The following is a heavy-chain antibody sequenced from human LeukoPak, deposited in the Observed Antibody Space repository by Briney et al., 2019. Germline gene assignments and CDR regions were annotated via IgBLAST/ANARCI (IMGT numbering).Heavy chain of an antibody. J-gene: IGHJ4*02. D-gene: IGHD6-19*01. V-gene: IGHV3-48*02. Sequence: GGSLRLSCAASGFTFSGYSMNWVRQAPGKGLEWLSSISSSSSVIYYADSVKGRFPISRDNAKNSLYLHMNSLRDEDTAVYYCARDSVAGPYWGPGTLVTVSS. CDR1: GFTFSGYS. CDR2: ISSSSSVI. CDR3: ARDSVAGPY.